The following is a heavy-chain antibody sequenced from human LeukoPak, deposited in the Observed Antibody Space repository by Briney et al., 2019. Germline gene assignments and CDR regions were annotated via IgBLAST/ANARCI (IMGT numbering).Heavy chain of an antibody. CDR1: GFTFTTYS. CDR2: ISSSSNTI. V-gene: IGHV3-48*02. D-gene: IGHD3-10*01. Sequence: PGGSLGLSCAASGFTFTTYSMNWVRQAPGKGLEWVSYISSSSNTIYYADSVKGRFTISRDNARNSLHLQMNSLSDEDTAVYYCARLPPGGIRGVPYFDFWGQGTLVTVSS. J-gene: IGHJ4*02. CDR3: ARLPPGGIRGVPYFDF.